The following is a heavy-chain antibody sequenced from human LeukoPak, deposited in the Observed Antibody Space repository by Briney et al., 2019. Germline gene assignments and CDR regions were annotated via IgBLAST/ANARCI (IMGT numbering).Heavy chain of an antibody. V-gene: IGHV4-59*12. CDR2: IYYSGST. D-gene: IGHD3-22*01. J-gene: IGHJ1*01. CDR3: ATWLQYYYDSSGYYGNAEYFQH. Sequence: SETLSLTCTVSGGSISSYYWSWIRQPPGKGLEWIGYIYYSGSTNYNPSLKSRVTISVDTSKNQFSLKLSSVTAADAAVYYCATWLQYYYDSSGYYGNAEYFQHWGQGTLVTVSS. CDR1: GGSISSYY.